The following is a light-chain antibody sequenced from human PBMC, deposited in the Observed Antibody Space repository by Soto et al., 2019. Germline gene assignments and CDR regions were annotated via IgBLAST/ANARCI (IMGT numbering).Light chain of an antibody. CDR2: DAS. J-gene: IGKJ5*01. V-gene: IGKV1-33*01. Sequence: DIQMTQSPSSLSASVGDRVTITCQASQDISNYLNWYQQKPGKAPKLLIYDASNLETGVPSRFSGSGSGTDFTFTISRLQPEDIATYYCQQYDNLPVTVGQGTRREIK. CDR3: QQYDNLPVT. CDR1: QDISNY.